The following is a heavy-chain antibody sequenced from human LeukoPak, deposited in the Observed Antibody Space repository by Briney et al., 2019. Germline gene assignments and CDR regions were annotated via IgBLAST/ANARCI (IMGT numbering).Heavy chain of an antibody. CDR1: GFTFSSYW. J-gene: IGHJ3*02. CDR2: IKQDGSQK. CDR3: ARDVEGGTFDI. D-gene: IGHD3-16*01. Sequence: GGFLRLSCAASGFTFSSYWMSWVRQAPGKGLEWVATIKQDGSQKEYVDSVKGRFTISRDNAKNSLFLEMSSLRADDTAVYFCARDVEGGTFDIWGQGTTVTVSS. V-gene: IGHV3-7*05.